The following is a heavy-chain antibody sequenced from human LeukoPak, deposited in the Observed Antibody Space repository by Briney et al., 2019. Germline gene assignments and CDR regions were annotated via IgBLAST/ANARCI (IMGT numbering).Heavy chain of an antibody. J-gene: IGHJ4*02. D-gene: IGHD5-18*01. CDR2: TYYLSKWYN. V-gene: IGHV6-1*01. Sequence: SQTLSLTCVISGDSVSSNRVAWNWIRQSPSRGLEWLGRTYYLSKWYNDYAVSVKSRITINPDTSKNQFSLQLNSVTPEDTAVYYCASGYVFGFTYWGQGSLVTVSS. CDR3: ASGYVFGFTY. CDR1: GDSVSSNRVA.